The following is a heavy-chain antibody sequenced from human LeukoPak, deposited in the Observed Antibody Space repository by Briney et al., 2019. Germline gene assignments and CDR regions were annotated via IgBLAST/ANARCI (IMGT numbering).Heavy chain of an antibody. D-gene: IGHD2-2*01. V-gene: IGHV1-2*02. J-gene: IGHJ4*02. Sequence: ASVKVSCKASGYTFTGYYMHWVRQAPGQGLEWMGWINPNSGGTNYAQKFQGRVTMTRDTSISTAYMELSRLRSDDTAVYYCAREIAVVPAAISHSESEFDYWGQGTLVTVSS. CDR3: AREIAVVPAAISHSESEFDY. CDR1: GYTFTGYY. CDR2: INPNSGGT.